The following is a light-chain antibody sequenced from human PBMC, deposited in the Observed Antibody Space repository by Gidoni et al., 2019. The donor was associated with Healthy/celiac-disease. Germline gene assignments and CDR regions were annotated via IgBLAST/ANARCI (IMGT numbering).Light chain of an antibody. J-gene: IGKJ3*01. V-gene: IGKV1-33*01. Sequence: DIQMTHSPSSLSASVGDRVTITSQASQDISNYLNWYQLKPGNAPKLLIYDASNLETGVPSRFSGSGSGTDFTFTISSLQPEDIATYYCQQYDNLRFTFGPGTKVDIK. CDR3: QQYDNLRFT. CDR1: QDISNY. CDR2: DAS.